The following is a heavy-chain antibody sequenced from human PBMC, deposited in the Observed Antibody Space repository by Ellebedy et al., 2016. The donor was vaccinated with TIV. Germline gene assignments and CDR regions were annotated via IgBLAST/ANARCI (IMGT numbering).Heavy chain of an antibody. CDR2: IRDDSEK. D-gene: IGHD4-17*01. CDR1: GFSFRSYW. CDR3: ARRASYGDYAVQVNPWFDP. Sequence: GESLKISCVASGFSFRSYWMSWVRQAPGKGLEWVANIRDDSEKYYVDSVKGRFTISSDNSENSLYLQMHNLRADDTAVYFCARRASYGDYAVQVNPWFDPWGQGTLVTVSS. J-gene: IGHJ5*02. V-gene: IGHV3-7*01.